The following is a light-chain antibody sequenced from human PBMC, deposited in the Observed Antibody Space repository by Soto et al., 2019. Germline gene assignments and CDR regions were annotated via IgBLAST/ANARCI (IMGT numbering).Light chain of an antibody. CDR1: QSISSW. CDR3: QQYNSYPLT. Sequence: DIQMTQSPSTLSASVGDRVTITCRASQSISSWLAWYQQKPGKAPKLLIYKASSLESGVPSRFSGSGSGTEFTLNISSLQPDDFATYYCQQYNSYPLTFGPGTRLEIK. V-gene: IGKV1-5*03. J-gene: IGKJ5*01. CDR2: KAS.